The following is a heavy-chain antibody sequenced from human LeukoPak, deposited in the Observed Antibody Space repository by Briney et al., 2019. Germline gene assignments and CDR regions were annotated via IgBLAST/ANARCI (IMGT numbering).Heavy chain of an antibody. CDR3: ARVVGIAAAENWFDP. D-gene: IGHD6-13*01. V-gene: IGHV1-18*01. J-gene: IGHJ5*02. CDR1: GYTFTSYG. CDR2: ISAYNGNT. Sequence: GASVKVSCKASGYTFTSYGISWVRQAPGQGLEWMGWISAYNGNTNYAQKLQGRVIMTTDTSTSTAYMELRSLRSDDTAVYYCARVVGIAAAENWFDPWGQGTLVTVSS.